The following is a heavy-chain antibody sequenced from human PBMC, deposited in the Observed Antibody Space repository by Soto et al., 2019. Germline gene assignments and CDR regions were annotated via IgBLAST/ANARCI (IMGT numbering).Heavy chain of an antibody. CDR1: GFTFSSYS. CDR3: ARDKGGPYYYDSSAVDY. J-gene: IGHJ4*02. Sequence: PGGSLRLSCAASGFTFSSYSMNWVRQVPGKGLEWVSYISSSSSTIYYADSVKGRFTISRDNAKNSLYLQMNSLRDEDTAVYYCARDKGGPYYYDSSAVDYWGQGTLVTVSS. CDR2: ISSSSSTI. V-gene: IGHV3-48*02. D-gene: IGHD3-22*01.